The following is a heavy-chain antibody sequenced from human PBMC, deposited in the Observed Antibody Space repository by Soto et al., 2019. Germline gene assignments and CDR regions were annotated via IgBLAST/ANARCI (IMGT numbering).Heavy chain of an antibody. CDR1: GASINSGDYY. D-gene: IGHD2-15*01. CDR2: IYYSGNT. J-gene: IGHJ5*02. CDR3: ARVRFYCSGGSCQKGNWFDP. Sequence: SETLSLTCTVSGASINSGDYYWSWIRQLPGKSLEWIGYIYYSGNTYNNPSLKSRISMSVDRSKDQFFLKLRSVTAADTAVYYCARVRFYCSGGSCQKGNWFDPWGQGTLVTVSS. V-gene: IGHV4-30-4*01.